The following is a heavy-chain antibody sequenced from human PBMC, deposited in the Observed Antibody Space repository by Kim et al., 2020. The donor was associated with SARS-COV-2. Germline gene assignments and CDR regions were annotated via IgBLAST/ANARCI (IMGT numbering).Heavy chain of an antibody. Sequence: GGSLRLSCAASGFTFSSYSMNWVRQAPGKGLEWVSSISSSSSYIYYADSVKGRFTISRDNAKNSLYLQMNSLRAEDTAVYYCAGGDSWLEDYGMDVWGQGTTVTVSS. CDR1: GFTFSSYS. CDR2: ISSSSSYI. J-gene: IGHJ6*02. D-gene: IGHD4-17*01. CDR3: AGGDSWLEDYGMDV. V-gene: IGHV3-21*01.